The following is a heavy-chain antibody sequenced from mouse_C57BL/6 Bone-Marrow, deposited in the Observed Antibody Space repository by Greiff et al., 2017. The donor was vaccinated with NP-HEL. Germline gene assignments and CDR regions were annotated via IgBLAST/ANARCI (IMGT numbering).Heavy chain of an antibody. V-gene: IGHV5-4*03. Sequence: EVMLVESGGGLVKPGGSLKLSCAASGFTFSSYAMSWVRQTPEKRLEWVATISDGGSYTYYPDNVKGRFTISRDNAKNNLYLQMSHLKSEDTAMYYCARASHYYCGSSPLYFDVGGTGTTVTVSS. CDR1: GFTFSSYA. CDR2: ISDGGSYT. CDR3: ARASHYYCGSSPLYFDV. J-gene: IGHJ1*03. D-gene: IGHD1-1*01.